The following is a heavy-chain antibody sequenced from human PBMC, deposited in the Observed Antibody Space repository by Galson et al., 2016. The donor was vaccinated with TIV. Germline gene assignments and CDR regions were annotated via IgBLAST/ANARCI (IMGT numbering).Heavy chain of an antibody. J-gene: IGHJ3*02. CDR1: GGTFSSDA. V-gene: IGHV1-69*13. CDR2: IIPMFKIA. CDR3: ARARGYNFENAFHI. Sequence: SVKVSCTASGGTFSSDAISWVRQAPGQGLEWMGGIIPMFKIADYAQKFQGRVTISADEFPSAAYMELSSLRFEDTAVYYCARARGYNFENAFHIWGQGTMVTVSS. D-gene: IGHD5-18*01.